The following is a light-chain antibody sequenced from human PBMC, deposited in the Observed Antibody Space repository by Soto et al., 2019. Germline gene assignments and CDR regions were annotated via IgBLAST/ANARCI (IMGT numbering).Light chain of an antibody. Sequence: DIQLTHAPSFLSASVGDRVTITCRASQGISSYLAWYQQKPGKAPKLLIYAASTLQSGVPSRFSGSGSGTEFTLTISSLQPEDFATYYCQQLNSYPLTFGGGTKV. J-gene: IGKJ4*01. V-gene: IGKV1-9*01. CDR2: AAS. CDR3: QQLNSYPLT. CDR1: QGISSY.